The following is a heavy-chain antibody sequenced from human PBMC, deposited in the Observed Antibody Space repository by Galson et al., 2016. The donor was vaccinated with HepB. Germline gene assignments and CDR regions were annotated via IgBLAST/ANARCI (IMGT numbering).Heavy chain of an antibody. CDR3: ARTRLTTTAGTTWYFDL. D-gene: IGHD1/OR15-1a*01. Sequence: SLRLSCAASGFTFNTYDMHWVRQAAGKSPEWVSGIDAGGDTYYADSVRGRFSISRENARNSFSLQMNSLEAGDTAVYYCARTRLTTTAGTTWYFDLCGRGTHVIVSS. J-gene: IGHJ2*01. CDR1: GFTFNTYD. V-gene: IGHV3-13*01. CDR2: IDAGGDT.